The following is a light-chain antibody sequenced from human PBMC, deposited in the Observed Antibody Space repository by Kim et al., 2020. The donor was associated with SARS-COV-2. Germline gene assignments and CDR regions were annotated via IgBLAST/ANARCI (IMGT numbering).Light chain of an antibody. J-gene: IGLJ3*02. V-gene: IGLV3-21*04. CDR1: NIGSKT. CDR3: QVWHSRGDHRV. CDR2: YDS. Sequence: SYELTQPPSVSVAPGKTARITCGGDNIGSKTVHWYQQKPGQAPVLVIYYDSDRPSGIPERFSGSNSGNTAALTISRVEAGDEADYYCQVWHSRGDHRVFGGGTQLTVL.